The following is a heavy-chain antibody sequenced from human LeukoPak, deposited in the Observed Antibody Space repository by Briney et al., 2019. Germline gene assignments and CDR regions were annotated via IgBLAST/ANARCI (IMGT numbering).Heavy chain of an antibody. CDR1: GFTFSSYA. CDR2: ISSSGGST. D-gene: IGHD2-2*02. CDR3: ASSYKLGAFDI. Sequence: PGGSLRLSCAASGFTFSSYAMHWVRQAPGKGLEYVSAISSSGGSTYYANSVKGRFTISRDNSKNTLYLQMGSLIAEDMAVYYCASSYKLGAFDIWGRGTMVTVSS. J-gene: IGHJ3*02. V-gene: IGHV3-64*01.